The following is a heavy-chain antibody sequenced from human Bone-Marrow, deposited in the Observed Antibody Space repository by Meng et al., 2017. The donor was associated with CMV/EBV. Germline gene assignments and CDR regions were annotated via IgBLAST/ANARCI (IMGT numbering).Heavy chain of an antibody. CDR3: ARTRIEVEPDGRKIKYYNYGMDV. J-gene: IGHJ6*02. D-gene: IGHD2-2*01. CDR2: ISAYNGKR. CDR1: GYTFNDFG. V-gene: IGHV1-18*01. Sequence: ASVKVSCKASGYTFNDFGISWVRQAPGHGLEWMGWISAYNGKRDYAQKFQGRVTMATDTSTSTAYMELRSLTSDDTAVYYCARTRIEVEPDGRKIKYYNYGMDVWGQGTTVTVSS.